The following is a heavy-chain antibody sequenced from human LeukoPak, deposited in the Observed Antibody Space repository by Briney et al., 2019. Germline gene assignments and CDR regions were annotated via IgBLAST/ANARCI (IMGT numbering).Heavy chain of an antibody. CDR3: AGIAVTGLNWFTS. V-gene: IGHV6-1*01. Sequence: SQTLSLTCAISGDSVSSNNAAWNWIRQSPSRGLEWLGRTYYRSKWYYDYALSVKGRITVNPVTSKNQFSLQLNSVTPDDAAVYYCAGIAVTGLNWFTSWGQGTLVTVSS. CDR2: TYYRSKWYY. CDR1: GDSVSSNNAA. J-gene: IGHJ5*01. D-gene: IGHD6-19*01.